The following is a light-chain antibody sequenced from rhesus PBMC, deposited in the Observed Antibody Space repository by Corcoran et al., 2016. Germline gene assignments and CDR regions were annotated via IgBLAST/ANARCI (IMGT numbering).Light chain of an antibody. J-gene: IGKJ3*01. CDR1: QSVSSY. Sequence: EIVMTQSPTTLSLSPGESATLSCRASQSVSSYLVWYQKKPGQPPRLLIYGASSRATGIPDRFSGSGSGTDFSLTISSLEPEDFAVYYCQETSDLFTFGPGTTLDIK. CDR2: GAS. CDR3: QETSDLFT. V-gene: IGKV3-31*02.